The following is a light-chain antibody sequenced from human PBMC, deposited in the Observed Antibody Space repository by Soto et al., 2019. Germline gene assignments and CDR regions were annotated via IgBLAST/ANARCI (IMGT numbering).Light chain of an antibody. CDR1: QSVGNF. Sequence: DIQMTQSPSSLSASVGDRVTITCRASQSVGNFLNWYQQKPGLXPXXLIYAASNLQSGVPSRFSGSGSGTDFTLTISNLQPEDSATYYCQQSFTTWTFGQGTKVDIK. J-gene: IGKJ1*01. CDR3: QQSFTTWT. CDR2: AAS. V-gene: IGKV1-39*01.